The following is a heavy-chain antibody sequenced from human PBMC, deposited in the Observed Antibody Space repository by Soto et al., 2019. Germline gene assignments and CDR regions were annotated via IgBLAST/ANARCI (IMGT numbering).Heavy chain of an antibody. CDR2: ISGSGGST. V-gene: IGHV3-23*01. D-gene: IGHD6-13*01. CDR3: AKGRTYSSSWYVWFDP. CDR1: GFTFSSYA. Sequence: GGSLRLSCAASGFTFSSYAMSWVRQAPGKGLEWVSAISGSGGSTYYADSVQGRFTISRDNSKNTRSPQMNSLRAEDTAVYYCAKGRTYSSSWYVWFDPWGQGTTVTVSS. J-gene: IGHJ5*02.